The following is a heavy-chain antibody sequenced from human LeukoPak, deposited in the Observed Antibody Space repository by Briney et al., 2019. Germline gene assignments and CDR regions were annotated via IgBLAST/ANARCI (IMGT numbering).Heavy chain of an antibody. CDR3: AKHLTATNTYIFFGLDV. CDR1: GYSFKDYG. J-gene: IGHJ6*02. D-gene: IGHD1-26*01. CDR2: ISWNGGGT. V-gene: IGHV3-9*01. Sequence: GGSLRLSCAATGYSFKDYGMHWVRQPPGKGLEWVSAISWNGGGTDYADSVKGRFTIFRDNAKNSLYLQLSSLRPEDTALYYCAKHLTATNTYIFFGLDVWGQGTSVTVSS.